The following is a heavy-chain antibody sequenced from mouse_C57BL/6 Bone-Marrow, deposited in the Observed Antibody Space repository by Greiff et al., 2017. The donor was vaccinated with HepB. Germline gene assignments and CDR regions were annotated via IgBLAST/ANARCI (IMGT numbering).Heavy chain of an antibody. Sequence: QVQLQQSGAELARPGASVKMSCKASGYTFTSYTMHWVKQRPGQGLEWIGYINPSSGYTKYNQKFKDKATLTADKSSSPAYMQLSSLTSEDSAVYYYARSGLRQEDYWGQGTTLTVSS. D-gene: IGHD1-2*01. V-gene: IGHV1-4*01. CDR3: ARSGLRQEDY. CDR2: INPSSGYT. CDR1: GYTFTSYT. J-gene: IGHJ2*01.